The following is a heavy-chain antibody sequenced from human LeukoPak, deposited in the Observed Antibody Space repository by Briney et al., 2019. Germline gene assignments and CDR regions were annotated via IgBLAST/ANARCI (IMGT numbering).Heavy chain of an antibody. Sequence: GSLRLSCAASGFTVSTNYMSWVRQAPGRGLEWVSVIYSGGNTYYADSVKGRFTISRDNSKNTLYLQMNSLRAEDMAVYYCARDSGTTVGYFDYWGQGTLVTVSS. V-gene: IGHV3-66*01. CDR2: IYSGGNT. CDR3: ARDSGTTVGYFDY. CDR1: GFTVSTNY. J-gene: IGHJ4*02. D-gene: IGHD4-23*01.